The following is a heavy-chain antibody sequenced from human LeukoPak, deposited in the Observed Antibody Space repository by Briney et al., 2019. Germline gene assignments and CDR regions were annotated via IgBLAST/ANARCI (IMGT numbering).Heavy chain of an antibody. CDR2: INPSGGST. J-gene: IGHJ4*02. CDR1: GYTFTSYY. CDR3: ARDLTQTTVVTPDVYFDY. D-gene: IGHD4-23*01. V-gene: IGHV1-46*01. Sequence: VSVKVSCKASGYTFTSYYMHWVRQAPGQGLEWMGIINPSGGSTSYAQKFQGRVTMTRDTSTSTVYMELSSLRSEDTAVYYCARDLTQTTVVTPDVYFDYWGQGTLVTVSS.